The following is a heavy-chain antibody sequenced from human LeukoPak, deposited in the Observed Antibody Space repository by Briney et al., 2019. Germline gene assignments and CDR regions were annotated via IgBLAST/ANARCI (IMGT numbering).Heavy chain of an antibody. J-gene: IGHJ4*02. V-gene: IGHV3-11*04. CDR1: GFTFSDYY. CDR3: ARSMGGINY. CDR2: ISPRGDTV. Sequence: GGSLRLSCAASGFTFSDYYMSWVRQAPGKGLAWVSYISPRGDTVYYADSVKGRFTISRDNAKNSLNLQMNSLRAEDTAVYYCARSMGGINYWGQGTLVTVSS. D-gene: IGHD3-16*02.